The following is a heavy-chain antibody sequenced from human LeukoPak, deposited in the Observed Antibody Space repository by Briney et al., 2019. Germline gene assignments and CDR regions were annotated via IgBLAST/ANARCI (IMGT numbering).Heavy chain of an antibody. CDR2: IYWDDDK. Sequence: SGPTLVKPTQTLTLTCTFSGFSLSNSGVGVGWIRQPPGKALEWLALIYWDDDKRYSPSLKSRLTITKDTSKNQVVLTMTNMDPVDTATYYCAHRRGKLPYNWFDPWGQGTLVTVSS. D-gene: IGHD4-23*01. V-gene: IGHV2-5*02. CDR3: AHRRGKLPYNWFDP. CDR1: GFSLSNSGVG. J-gene: IGHJ5*02.